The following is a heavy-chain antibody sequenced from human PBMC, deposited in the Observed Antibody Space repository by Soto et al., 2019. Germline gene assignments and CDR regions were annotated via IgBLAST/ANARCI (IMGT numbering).Heavy chain of an antibody. CDR1: GFTLDIYL. V-gene: IGHV3-7*01. CDR3: ARELIVGPAEYFQH. D-gene: IGHD1-26*01. CDR2: INQDGSEK. J-gene: IGHJ1*01. Sequence: GGPLRLSCAVSGFTLDIYLVSWVRQAPGKGLEWVANINQDGSEKYYVDSVKGRFTISRDNAKNSLYLQMNSLRAEDTAVYYCARELIVGPAEYFQHWGQGTLATVPS.